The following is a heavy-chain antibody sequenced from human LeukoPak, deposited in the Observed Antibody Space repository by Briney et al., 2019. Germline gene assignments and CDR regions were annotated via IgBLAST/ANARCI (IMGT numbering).Heavy chain of an antibody. CDR1: GFTFSSYA. Sequence: GGSLRLSCAASGFTFSSYAMSWVRQAPGKGLEWVSAISGSGGSAYYADSVKGRFTISRDKSKNTLYLQMNSLRAEDTAVYYCAKYSGSYSRLLDYWGQGTLVTVSS. D-gene: IGHD1-26*01. V-gene: IGHV3-23*01. CDR3: AKYSGSYSRLLDY. J-gene: IGHJ4*02. CDR2: ISGSGGSA.